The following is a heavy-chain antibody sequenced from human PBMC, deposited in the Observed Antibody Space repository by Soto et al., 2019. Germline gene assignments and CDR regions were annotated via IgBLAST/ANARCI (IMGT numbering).Heavy chain of an antibody. Sequence: VGSLRLSCAASGFTFSSYSMNWVRQAPGKGLEWVSSISSSSSYIYYADSVKGRFTISRDNAKNSLYLQMNSLRAEDTAVYYCASVQRGYRDGMDVWGQGTTVTVSS. CDR1: GFTFSSYS. D-gene: IGHD5-18*01. V-gene: IGHV3-21*01. J-gene: IGHJ6*02. CDR2: ISSSSSYI. CDR3: ASVQRGYRDGMDV.